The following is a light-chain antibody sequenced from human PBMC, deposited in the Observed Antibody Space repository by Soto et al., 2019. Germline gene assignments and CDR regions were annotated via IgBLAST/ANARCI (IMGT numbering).Light chain of an antibody. J-gene: IGLJ3*02. Sequence: QSALTQPASVSGSAGQSITISCSGTMRDVGAYNLVSWYQQHPGTAPKLIIYEVRNRPSGISSRFSGSRSGNTASLTISGLQSEDEGDYYCHSYARGTLVFGGGTKVTVL. V-gene: IGLV2-14*01. CDR2: EVR. CDR1: MRDVGAYNL. CDR3: HSYARGTLV.